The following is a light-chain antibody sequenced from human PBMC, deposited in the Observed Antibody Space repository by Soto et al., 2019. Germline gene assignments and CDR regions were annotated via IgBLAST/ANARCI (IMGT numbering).Light chain of an antibody. CDR1: ESIDNW. CDR2: AAS. J-gene: IGKJ1*01. CDR3: QQYHTDWT. V-gene: IGKV1-5*01. Sequence: DIQMTQARSTVSASAGDTVSITCRASESIDNWLAWYQQKPGKAPKLLLFAASTLVGGVPSRFSGRGSGTEFTLTISSLQADDFATYYCQQYHTDWTFGQGTKVDI.